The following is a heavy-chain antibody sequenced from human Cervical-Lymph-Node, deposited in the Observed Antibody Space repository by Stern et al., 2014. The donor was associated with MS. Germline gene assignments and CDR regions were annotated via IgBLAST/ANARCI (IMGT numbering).Heavy chain of an antibody. CDR3: AKDRELVVVTFDS. V-gene: IGHV3-23*04. J-gene: IGHJ4*02. Sequence: VQLVQSGGGLVQPGGSLRLSCAASGFTFSDYAMSWVRQAPGKGLEWVSAISLSGGSAYCADSVQGRFTISRDNSKNTLYLQMNSLRAEDTAVYYCAKDRELVVVTFDSWGQGTLVTVSS. D-gene: IGHD2-15*01. CDR1: GFTFSDYA. CDR2: ISLSGGSA.